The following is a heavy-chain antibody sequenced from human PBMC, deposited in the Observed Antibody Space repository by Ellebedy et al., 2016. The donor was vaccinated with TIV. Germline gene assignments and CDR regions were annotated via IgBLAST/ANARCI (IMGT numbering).Heavy chain of an antibody. CDR3: ARDSRAAGTGGYFDY. J-gene: IGHJ4*02. CDR1: GFTFSSYW. V-gene: IGHV3-7*01. Sequence: GGSLRLSXAASGFTFSSYWMSWVRQAPGKGLEWVANIKQDGSEKYYVDSVKGRFTISRDNAKNSLYLQMNSLRAEDTAVYYCARDSRAAGTGGYFDYWGQGTLVTVSS. D-gene: IGHD6-13*01. CDR2: IKQDGSEK.